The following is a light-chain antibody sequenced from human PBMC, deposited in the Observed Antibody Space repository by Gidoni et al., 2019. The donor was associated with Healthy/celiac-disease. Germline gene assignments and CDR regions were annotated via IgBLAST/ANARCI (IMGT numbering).Light chain of an antibody. CDR2: KAS. Sequence: DIQLTQSPSTLSASVGDRFTITCRASQSISSWLAWYQQKPGKAPKLLIYKASSLESVVPSRFSGSGSGTEFTLTISSLQPDDFATYYCQQYNSYSPYTFGQGTKLEIK. V-gene: IGKV1-5*03. CDR3: QQYNSYSPYT. CDR1: QSISSW. J-gene: IGKJ2*01.